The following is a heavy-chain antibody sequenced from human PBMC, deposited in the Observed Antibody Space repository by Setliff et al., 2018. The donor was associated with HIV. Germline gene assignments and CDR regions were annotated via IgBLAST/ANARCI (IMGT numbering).Heavy chain of an antibody. CDR3: ARNGADRHYPPSSYYYYMDV. CDR2: INPINGYT. J-gene: IGHJ6*03. D-gene: IGHD2-21*02. V-gene: IGHV1-2*02. CDR1: GYTFTGYH. Sequence: ASVKVSCKTSGYTFTGYHMHWVRQAPGQVPEWVGWINPINGYTKYAENFQGRVTMTRDTSINTIYMELNSLRPDDTAVYYCARNGADRHYPPSSYYYYMDVWGEGTTVTVSS.